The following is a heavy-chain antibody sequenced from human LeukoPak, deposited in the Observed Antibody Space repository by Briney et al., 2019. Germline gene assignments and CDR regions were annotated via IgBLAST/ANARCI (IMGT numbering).Heavy chain of an antibody. V-gene: IGHV1-46*01. CDR1: GYTFSSYH. CDR3: ARDSYGSDY. CDR2: ITPSDGST. D-gene: IGHD5-18*01. J-gene: IGHJ4*02. Sequence: ASVKVSCMASGYTFSSYHMHWVRQAPGQGLEWMGKITPSDGSTTYAQNFQDRVIMTRDTSSSTVYMQLSSLRSEDTAVYYCARDSYGSDYWGQGTLVTVSS.